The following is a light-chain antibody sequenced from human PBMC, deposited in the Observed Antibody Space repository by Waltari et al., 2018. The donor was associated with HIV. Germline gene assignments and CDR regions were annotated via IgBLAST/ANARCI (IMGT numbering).Light chain of an antibody. J-gene: IGLJ2*01. CDR1: SSDVGDYNY. CDR3: CSYAGSNTLV. CDR2: DVT. V-gene: IGLV2-11*01. Sequence: QSALTQPRSVSGSPGQSVTISCAGTSSDVGDYNYVSWYQQHPGKAPKLMIYDVTKRPPGGPDRFAGSRSGNTASLTISGLQAEDEADYYCCSYAGSNTLVFGGGTKLTVL.